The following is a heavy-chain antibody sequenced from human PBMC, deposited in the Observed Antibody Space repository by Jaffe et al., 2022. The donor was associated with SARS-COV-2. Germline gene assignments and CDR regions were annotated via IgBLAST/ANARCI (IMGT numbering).Heavy chain of an antibody. D-gene: IGHD3-10*01. CDR2: VFYSGIT. V-gene: IGHV4-39*01. CDR1: GGSISSTTYY. Sequence: QLQLQESGPGLVKPSETLSLTCTVSGGSISSTTYYWGWIRQPPGKGLEWIGSVFYSGITYYNPSLKTRVTISIDASKNQLSLKLSSVTAADTAVYYCARRENYFGSGSYLNWFDPWGRGTLVTVSS. CDR3: ARRENYFGSGSYLNWFDP. J-gene: IGHJ5*02.